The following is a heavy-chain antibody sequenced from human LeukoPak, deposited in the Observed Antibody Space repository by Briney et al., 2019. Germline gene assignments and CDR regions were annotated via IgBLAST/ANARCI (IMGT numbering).Heavy chain of an antibody. CDR1: GFTFSSYG. V-gene: IGHV3-23*01. Sequence: PGGSLRLSCAASGFTFSSYGMSWVRQAPGKGLEWVSAISGSGGSTYYADSVKGRLTISRDNSKNTLYLQMNSLRAEDTAVYYCAKDYYGSGSYSYMDVWGKGTTVTISS. D-gene: IGHD3-10*01. CDR3: AKDYYGSGSYSYMDV. J-gene: IGHJ6*03. CDR2: ISGSGGST.